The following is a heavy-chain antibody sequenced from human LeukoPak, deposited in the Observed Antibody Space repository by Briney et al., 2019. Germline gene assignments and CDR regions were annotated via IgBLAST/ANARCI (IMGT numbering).Heavy chain of an antibody. V-gene: IGHV4-59*01. J-gene: IGHJ4*02. Sequence: SETLSLTCTVSGGSISSYYWSWMPQPPGKGLVWSGYIYFSGSTNYNPSLKSRVTISVDTSRNQFSLQLSSVTAADTAVYYCARTSHPHGSSWLFDYWGQGTLVTVSS. CDR2: IYFSGST. CDR1: GGSISSYY. CDR3: ARTSHPHGSSWLFDY. D-gene: IGHD6-13*01.